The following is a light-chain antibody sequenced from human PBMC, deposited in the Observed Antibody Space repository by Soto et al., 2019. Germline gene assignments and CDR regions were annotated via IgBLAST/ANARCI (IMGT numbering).Light chain of an antibody. Sequence: QSALTQPPSASGSPGQSVTVSCTGTSSDVGSYNYVSWYQQHPGKAPKLMIYEVNKRPSGVPDRFSGSKSGNTASLTVSGLQAEDEADYYCSSYEGSNNYVFGTGTKVTVL. V-gene: IGLV2-8*01. CDR3: SSYEGSNNYV. CDR1: SSDVGSYNY. J-gene: IGLJ1*01. CDR2: EVN.